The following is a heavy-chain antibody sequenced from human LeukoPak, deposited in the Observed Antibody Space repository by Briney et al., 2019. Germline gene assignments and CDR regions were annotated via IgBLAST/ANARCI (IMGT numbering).Heavy chain of an antibody. Sequence: PGGSLRLSCAASGFTFSNYGMHWVRQAPGKGLEWVAFIRSDESNKYYTDSVKGRFTISRDNSKNTLYLQMNSLRAEDTAVYYCARGYSYGRVFDYWGQGTLVTVSS. V-gene: IGHV3-30*02. D-gene: IGHD5-18*01. CDR1: GFTFSNYG. CDR3: ARGYSYGRVFDY. J-gene: IGHJ4*02. CDR2: IRSDESNK.